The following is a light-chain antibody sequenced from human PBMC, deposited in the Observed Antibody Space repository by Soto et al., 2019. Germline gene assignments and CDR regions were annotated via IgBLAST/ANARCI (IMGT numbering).Light chain of an antibody. V-gene: IGKV4-1*01. CDR3: QQYYSTPVT. Sequence: DIVMTQSPDSLAVSLGERATINCKSSQSVLYSSNNKNYLAWYQQKPGQPPKLLIYWASTRESGVPDRFSGSGSRTDFTLTISSLQAADVAVYYCQQYYSTPVTFGQGTKLEIK. CDR1: QSVLYSSNNKNY. J-gene: IGKJ2*01. CDR2: WAS.